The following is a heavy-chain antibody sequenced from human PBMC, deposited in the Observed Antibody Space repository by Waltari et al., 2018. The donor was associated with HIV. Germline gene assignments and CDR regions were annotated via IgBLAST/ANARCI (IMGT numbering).Heavy chain of an antibody. CDR1: EFMFDDYD. CDR3: ANSDGYYGGGTGAFDI. Sequence: QMVQSGGGLAQPGKSLRLSCSASEFMFDDYDMNWVRQAPGKGLEWVSGISRNGDTKTYAAPVKGRFVISRDNALSFLYLQMNSLRPEDTALYFCANSDGYYGGGTGAFDIWGQGTMVIVSS. D-gene: IGHD3-16*01. J-gene: IGHJ3*02. CDR2: ISRNGDTK. V-gene: IGHV3-9*01.